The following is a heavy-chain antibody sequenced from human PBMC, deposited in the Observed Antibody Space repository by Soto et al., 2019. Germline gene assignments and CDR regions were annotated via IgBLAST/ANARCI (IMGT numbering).Heavy chain of an antibody. D-gene: IGHD2-15*01. CDR2: ISYDGSNK. CDR1: GFTFSSYG. V-gene: IGHV3-30*18. CDR3: AKDWGDIVVVAAARYGMDV. J-gene: IGHJ6*02. Sequence: QVQLVESGGGVVQPGRSLRLSCAASGFTFSSYGMHWVRQAPGKGLEWVAVISYDGSNKYYADSVKGRITISRDNSMNTLYLQMNSLRAEDTAVYYCAKDWGDIVVVAAARYGMDVWGQGTTVTVSS.